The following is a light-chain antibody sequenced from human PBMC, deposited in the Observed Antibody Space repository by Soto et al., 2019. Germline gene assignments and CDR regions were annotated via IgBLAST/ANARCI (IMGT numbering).Light chain of an antibody. CDR2: WAS. V-gene: IGKV4-1*01. Sequence: IVMTQSPGSLAVSLGERATINCKSSQSVLYSSNNKDYLAWYQQKPGQPPKLLIYWASTRESGVPDRFSGSGSGTDFTLTISSLQDEDVEVYYCQQYYGTHLTLGPGTKVDIK. CDR3: QQYYGTHLT. CDR1: QSVLYSSNNKDY. J-gene: IGKJ3*01.